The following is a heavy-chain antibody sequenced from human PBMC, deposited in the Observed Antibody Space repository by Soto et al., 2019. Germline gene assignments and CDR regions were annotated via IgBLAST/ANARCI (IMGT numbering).Heavy chain of an antibody. J-gene: IGHJ4*02. D-gene: IGHD4-17*01. CDR1: GFTFSSYA. Sequence: QVQLVESGGGVVQPGRSLRLSCAACGFTFSSYAMHWVRQAPGKGLEWVAVISYDGSNKYYADSVKGRFTISRDNSKNTLYLQMNSLRAEDTAVYYCARGDDYGDRKADWGQGTLVTVSS. CDR3: ARGDDYGDRKAD. CDR2: ISYDGSNK. V-gene: IGHV3-30-3*01.